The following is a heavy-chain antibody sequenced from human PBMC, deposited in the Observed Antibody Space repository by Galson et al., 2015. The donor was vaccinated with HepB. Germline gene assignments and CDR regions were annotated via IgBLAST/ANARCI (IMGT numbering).Heavy chain of an antibody. Sequence: SCKASGYTFTSYGISWVRQAPGQGLEWMGWISAYNGNTNYAQKLQGRVTMTTDTSTSTAYMELRSLRSDDTAVYYCARAPRTTVTTAGFAFDIWGQGTMVTVSS. CDR2: ISAYNGNT. V-gene: IGHV1-18*04. CDR1: GYTFTSYG. J-gene: IGHJ3*02. CDR3: ARAPRTTVTTAGFAFDI. D-gene: IGHD4-17*01.